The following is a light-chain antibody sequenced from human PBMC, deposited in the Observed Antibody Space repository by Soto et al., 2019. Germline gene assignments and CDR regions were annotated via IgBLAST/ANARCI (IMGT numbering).Light chain of an antibody. J-gene: IGLJ1*01. CDR2: DVS. Sequence: QSVLTQPRSVSGSPGHSVSISCTGTSGDVGGYSYVSWYQQHPGKAPKLMISDVSKRPSGVPDRFSGSKFGNTASLTISGLQAEDEADYYCCSYAGAFTYVFGSGTKVTVL. CDR1: SGDVGGYSY. CDR3: CSYAGAFTYV. V-gene: IGLV2-11*01.